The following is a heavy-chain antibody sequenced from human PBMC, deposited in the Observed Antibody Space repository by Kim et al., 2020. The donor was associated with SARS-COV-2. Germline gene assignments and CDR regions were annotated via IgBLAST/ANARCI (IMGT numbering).Heavy chain of an antibody. CDR3: ASSGAGIRTYYFDY. V-gene: IGHV3-11*03. Sequence: AESVKGRFTISRDTAKNSLYLQMNSLRAEDTAVYYCASSGAGIRTYYFDYWGQGTLVTVSS. J-gene: IGHJ4*02. D-gene: IGHD6-19*01.